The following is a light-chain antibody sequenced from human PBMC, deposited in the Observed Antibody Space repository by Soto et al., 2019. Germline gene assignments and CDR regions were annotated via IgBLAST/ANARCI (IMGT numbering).Light chain of an antibody. CDR1: QSVSSY. Sequence: EIVLTQSPATLSLSPGERATLSCRASQSVSSYLAWYQQKPGQSPRLFIYDASNRATGIPARFSGRGSGTDFTLTISSLEPEDFAVYYCQQRSNWPLTFGGGTKVEIK. CDR2: DAS. V-gene: IGKV3-11*01. J-gene: IGKJ4*01. CDR3: QQRSNWPLT.